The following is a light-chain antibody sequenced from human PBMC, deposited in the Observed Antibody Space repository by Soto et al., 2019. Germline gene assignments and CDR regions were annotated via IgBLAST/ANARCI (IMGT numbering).Light chain of an antibody. CDR2: GAS. CDR3: QLSGSSPPGCT. CDR1: QSVSSSS. J-gene: IGKJ2*02. Sequence: EIVLTQSPGTLSLSPGERATLSCRASQSVSSSSLAWYQQKPGQAPRLLIYGASSRATGIPDRFSGSGSGTDFTLTISRLESEDFAGYYWQLSGSSPPGCTFGQGTKLEIK. V-gene: IGKV3-20*01.